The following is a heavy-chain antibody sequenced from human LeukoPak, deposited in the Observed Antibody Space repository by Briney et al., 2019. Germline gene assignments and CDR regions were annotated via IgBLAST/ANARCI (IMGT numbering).Heavy chain of an antibody. CDR3: ARRVLGAVGYFDY. J-gene: IGHJ4*03. D-gene: IGHD4-23*01. V-gene: IGHV3-23*05. Sequence: GGSLRLSCAASGTYWMHWVRQAPGKGLEWVSSVSSSGSDTYYTSSVKGRFTISRDNSKNTLYLQVNSLRVEDTAVYYCARRVLGAVGYFDYWGQGALVTVSS. CDR1: GTYW. CDR2: VSSSGSDT.